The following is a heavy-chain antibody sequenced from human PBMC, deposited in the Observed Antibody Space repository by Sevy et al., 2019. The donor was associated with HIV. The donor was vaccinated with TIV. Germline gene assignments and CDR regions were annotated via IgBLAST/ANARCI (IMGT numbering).Heavy chain of an antibody. CDR1: EFSLSTIGVA. J-gene: IGHJ4*02. V-gene: IGHV2-5*02. D-gene: IGHD3-16*02. CDR2: IYWDDHK. CDR3: AHSQPRYRGSRLVYFDY. Sequence: SGPTLVKPTQPLTLTCTFSEFSLSTIGVAVGWIRQPPGRALEWLALIYWDDHKVYSPSLKSRLTITKDTSKNQVVLTLTNVNPVDTATYSCAHSQPRYRGSRLVYFDYWGQGILFTFSS.